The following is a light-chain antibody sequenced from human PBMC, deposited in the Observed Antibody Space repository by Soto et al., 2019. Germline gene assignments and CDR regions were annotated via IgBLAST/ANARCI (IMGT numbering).Light chain of an antibody. J-gene: IGKJ2*01. Sequence: DIQMTQSPSTLSASVGDRVTITCRASQSGSRWLAWYQQKPGKAPKVLIYDVFSLQSGAPSRFSGGGSETEFTLTISSLQPDDFATYYCQQYNSHPVTFGQGTKLEI. CDR1: QSGSRW. CDR3: QQYNSHPVT. CDR2: DVF. V-gene: IGKV1-5*01.